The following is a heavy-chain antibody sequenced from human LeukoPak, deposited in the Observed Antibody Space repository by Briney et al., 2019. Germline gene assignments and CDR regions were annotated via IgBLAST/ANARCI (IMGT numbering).Heavy chain of an antibody. CDR1: GFTFSDFW. CDR2: INSGGTVT. Sequence: PGGSLRLSCAASGFTFSDFWMHWVRQAPGKGLVWVSRINSGGTVTNYADSVKGRLTISRDNAKNSLYLQMNSLRAEDMALYYCAKDRTGAPSYYFDYWGQGTLVTVSS. J-gene: IGHJ4*02. CDR3: AKDRTGAPSYYFDY. V-gene: IGHV3-74*01. D-gene: IGHD1-14*01.